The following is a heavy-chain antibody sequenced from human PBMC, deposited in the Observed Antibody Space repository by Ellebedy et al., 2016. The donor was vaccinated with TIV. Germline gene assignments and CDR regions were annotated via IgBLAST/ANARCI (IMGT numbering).Heavy chain of an antibody. D-gene: IGHD6-13*01. V-gene: IGHV4-34*01. CDR1: GGSFSGYY. CDR3: ASYSSSRIDDY. J-gene: IGHJ4*02. Sequence: MPSETLSLTCAVYGGSFSGYYWSWIRQPPGKGLEWIGEINHSGSTNYNPSLKSRVTISVDTSKNQFSLKLSSVTAAYTAVYYCASYSSSRIDDYWGQGTLVTVSS. CDR2: INHSGST.